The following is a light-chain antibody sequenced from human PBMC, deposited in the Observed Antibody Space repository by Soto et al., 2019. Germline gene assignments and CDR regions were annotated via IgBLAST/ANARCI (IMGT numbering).Light chain of an antibody. V-gene: IGKV1-8*01. CDR3: QQYYNYPLA. J-gene: IGKJ4*01. CDR2: GAS. Sequence: AIRMTQSPSSVSASTGDRVTITCRASQAISNYLAWYQQRPGRAPTLLVSGASRLESGVPSRFSGSGSGTVFPLSIGRLQSEDFATYFCQQYYNYPLAFGGGTRVEI. CDR1: QAISNY.